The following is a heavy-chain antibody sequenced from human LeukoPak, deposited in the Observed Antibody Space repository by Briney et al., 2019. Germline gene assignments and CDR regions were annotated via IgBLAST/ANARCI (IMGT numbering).Heavy chain of an antibody. V-gene: IGHV3-48*04. CDR3: ARGTTPIEMATKFGY. CDR1: GFTFSSYS. CDR2: ISSSSSTI. J-gene: IGHJ4*02. D-gene: IGHD5-24*01. Sequence: PGGSLRLSCAASGFTFSSYSMNWVRQAPGKGLEWGSYISSSSSTIYCADSVKGRFTISRDNAKNSLYLQMNSLRAEDTAVYYCARGTTPIEMATKFGYWGQGTLVTVSS.